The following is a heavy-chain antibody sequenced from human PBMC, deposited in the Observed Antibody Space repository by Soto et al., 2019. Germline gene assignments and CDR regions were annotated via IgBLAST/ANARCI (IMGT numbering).Heavy chain of an antibody. CDR2: INPSGGT. CDR1: GGSFSGYY. Sequence: QVQLQQWGAGLLKPSETLSLTCGVYGGSFSGYYWSWIRQPPGKGREWIGEINPSGGTNYNPSLMSGVTMSVDTSRNQFSLQVTSVTAADADVYSCERVRASRGQRDFDSWGPGTLVTVSS. CDR3: ERVRASRGQRDFDS. V-gene: IGHV4-34*01. D-gene: IGHD3-22*01. J-gene: IGHJ4*02.